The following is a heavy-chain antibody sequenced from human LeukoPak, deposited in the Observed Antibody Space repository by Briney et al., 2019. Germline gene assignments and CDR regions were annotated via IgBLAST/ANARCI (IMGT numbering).Heavy chain of an antibody. V-gene: IGHV3-23*01. CDR3: ARDSRSEFGPFYYFDY. CDR2: ISGSGDVT. D-gene: IGHD3-10*01. Sequence: GGSLRLSCTSSGITFSSDAMTWVRQAPGKGLEWVSSISGSGDVTYYADSVRGRFTISRDNSKNTLYLQMNSLRAEDTAVYYCARDSRSEFGPFYYFDYWGQGTLVTVSS. J-gene: IGHJ4*02. CDR1: GITFSSDA.